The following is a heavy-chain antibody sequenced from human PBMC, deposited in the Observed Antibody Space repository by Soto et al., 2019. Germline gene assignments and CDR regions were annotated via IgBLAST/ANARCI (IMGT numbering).Heavy chain of an antibody. Sequence: QVQLVQSGAEVKKPGASVKVSCKASGYTFISYGISWVRQAPGQGLEGMGGISAYNGNTNYAQKIQGRLTMTTDTSSSTAYMEPGSLRPDATAAYSCARRIAAAVDFDYWGQGTLVTVSS. CDR2: ISAYNGNT. V-gene: IGHV1-18*01. CDR3: ARRIAAAVDFDY. D-gene: IGHD6-13*01. J-gene: IGHJ4*02. CDR1: GYTFISYG.